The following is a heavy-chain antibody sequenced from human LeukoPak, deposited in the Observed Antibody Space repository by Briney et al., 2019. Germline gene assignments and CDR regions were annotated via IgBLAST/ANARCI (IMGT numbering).Heavy chain of an antibody. CDR3: ARERTPTSCYDY. D-gene: IGHD2-15*01. V-gene: IGHV1-69*13. CDR2: IIPILATT. J-gene: IGHJ4*02. Sequence: SVKVSCKASGGTLSSYGFSWLRQAPGQGLEWMGGIIPILATTNYAQKFQGRVTISADESTGTAYLELSSLRYEDTAVYYCARERTPTSCYDYWGQGTLVTVSS. CDR1: GGTLSSYG.